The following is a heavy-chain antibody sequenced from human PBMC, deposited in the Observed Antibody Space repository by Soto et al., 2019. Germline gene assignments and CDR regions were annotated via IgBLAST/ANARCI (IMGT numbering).Heavy chain of an antibody. CDR2: IHYSGST. Sequence: QVQLLESGPGLVKPSETLSLTCTVSGDSIGTTHSYWAWIRQSPGKVLEGIGNIHYSGSTYYMPSIRSRVNLSVDTSKNQSSLRLTSVTAEDTAVYYCARHEGNGNVWPLDYWGQGILVTVSS. J-gene: IGHJ4*02. D-gene: IGHD2-8*01. CDR3: ARHEGNGNVWPLDY. V-gene: IGHV4-39*01. CDR1: GDSIGTTHSY.